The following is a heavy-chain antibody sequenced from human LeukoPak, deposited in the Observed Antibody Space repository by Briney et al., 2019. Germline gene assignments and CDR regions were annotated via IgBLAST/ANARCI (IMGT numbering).Heavy chain of an antibody. CDR3: ARDTLTMIVVVDDY. CDR2: IYHSGST. J-gene: IGHJ4*02. D-gene: IGHD3-22*01. CDR1: GYSISSGYY. V-gene: IGHV4-38-2*02. Sequence: SETLSLTCTVSGYSISSGYYWGWIRQPPGKGLEWIGSIYHSGSTYYNPSLKSRVTISVDTSKNQFSLKLSSVTAADTAVYYCARDTLTMIVVVDDYWGQGTLVTVSS.